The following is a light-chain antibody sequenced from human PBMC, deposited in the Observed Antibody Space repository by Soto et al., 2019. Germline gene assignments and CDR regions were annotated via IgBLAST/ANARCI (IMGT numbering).Light chain of an antibody. Sequence: QSVLTQPPSASGTPGQRVTISCSGSSSNIGSNTVNWYQQLPGTAPKLLIYSNNQRPSGVPDRFSGSRSGTSASLAISGLQSEDVADYYCAAWDDSLSGPVFGGGTKLTVL. CDR3: AAWDDSLSGPV. CDR2: SNN. V-gene: IGLV1-44*01. J-gene: IGLJ2*01. CDR1: SSNIGSNT.